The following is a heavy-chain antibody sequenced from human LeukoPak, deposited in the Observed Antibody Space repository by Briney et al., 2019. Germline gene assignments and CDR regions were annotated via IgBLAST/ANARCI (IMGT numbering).Heavy chain of an antibody. V-gene: IGHV4-39*07. Sequence: SETLSLTCNVSGDSITSSNYYWGWIRQPPGKGLEWIGTIYYSGSTYYNPSLDSRVTISVDTSKIQFSLKLSSVTAADTAVYYCARDSCSSTSCRKKFDFWGQGTLVTVSS. CDR1: GDSITSSNYY. CDR2: IYYSGST. CDR3: ARDSCSSTSCRKKFDF. D-gene: IGHD2-2*01. J-gene: IGHJ4*02.